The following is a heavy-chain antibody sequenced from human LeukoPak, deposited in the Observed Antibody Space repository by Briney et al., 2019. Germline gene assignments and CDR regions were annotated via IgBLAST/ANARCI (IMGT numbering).Heavy chain of an antibody. V-gene: IGHV4-59*01. J-gene: IGHJ4*02. CDR2: IYYSGST. CDR3: ARGTDLVGALNY. D-gene: IGHD1-26*01. Sequence: SETLSLTCTVSGGSISSYYWSWIRQPPGKGLEWIGYIYYSGSTNYNPSLKSRVTISVDTSKNQFSLKLSSVTAADTAVYYCARGTDLVGALNYWGQGILVTVSS. CDR1: GGSISSYY.